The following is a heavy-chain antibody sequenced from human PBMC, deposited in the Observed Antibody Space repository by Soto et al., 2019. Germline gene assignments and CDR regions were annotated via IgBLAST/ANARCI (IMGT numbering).Heavy chain of an antibody. V-gene: IGHV1-69*01. CDR3: ARDPRIGWAHAAFDV. CDR1: GGAISTSV. Sequence: QVHLAQSGAEMKKPGSSMRVSCEASGGAISTSVIGWVRQAPGQGLEWMGGVIPLFGAPSYPQKFQGRVTISADESFSTVYLELTSLKSEDTATYYCARDPRIGWAHAAFDVWGPGTLIIVSS. J-gene: IGHJ3*01. D-gene: IGHD3-22*01. CDR2: VIPLFGAP.